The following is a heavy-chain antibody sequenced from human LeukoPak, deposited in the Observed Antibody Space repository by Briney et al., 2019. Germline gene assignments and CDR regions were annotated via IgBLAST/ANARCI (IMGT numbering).Heavy chain of an antibody. J-gene: IGHJ4*02. V-gene: IGHV3-30*18. Sequence: PGGSLRLSCAASGFAFTTYAMHWVRQAPGRGLEWVAVISYDGTIKYYADSVKGRFTISRDNSKNTLYLQVNSLRAEDTAVYYCANLHDYWGQGTLVTVSS. CDR1: GFAFTTYA. CDR3: ANLHDY. CDR2: ISYDGTIK.